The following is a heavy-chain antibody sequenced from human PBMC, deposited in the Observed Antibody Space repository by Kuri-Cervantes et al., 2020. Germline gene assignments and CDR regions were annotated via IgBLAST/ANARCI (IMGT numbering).Heavy chain of an antibody. CDR2: IYYSGST. D-gene: IGHD5-18*01. Sequence: SETLSLTCAVYGGSFSGYYWSWIRQPPGKGLEWIGSIYYSGSTYYNPSLKSRVTISVDTSKNQFSLKLNSVTAADTAVYYCARDTRELWLHGPAFDIWGQGTLVTVSS. CDR1: GGSFSGYY. CDR3: ARDTRELWLHGPAFDI. J-gene: IGHJ4*02. V-gene: IGHV4-34*01.